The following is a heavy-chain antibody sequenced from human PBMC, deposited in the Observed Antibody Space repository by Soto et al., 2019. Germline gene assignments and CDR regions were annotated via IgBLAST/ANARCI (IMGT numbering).Heavy chain of an antibody. CDR3: ARMRHDSSGYYPHVYKYYYGLDV. J-gene: IGHJ6*02. CDR2: IIPIFGTA. D-gene: IGHD3-22*01. CDR1: GGTFSSYA. Sequence: GASVKVSCKASGGTFSSYAISWVRQAPGQGLEWMGGIIPIFGTANYAQKFQGRVTITADESTSTAYMELSSLRSEDTAVYYCARMRHDSSGYYPHVYKYYYGLDVWGQGTTVTVSS. V-gene: IGHV1-69*13.